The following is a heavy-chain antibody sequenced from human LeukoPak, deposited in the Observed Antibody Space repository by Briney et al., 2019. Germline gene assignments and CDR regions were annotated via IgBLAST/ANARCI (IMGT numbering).Heavy chain of an antibody. CDR1: GGTFSSYA. J-gene: IGHJ4*02. CDR3: ARDNYYDSSPYFDY. D-gene: IGHD3-22*01. V-gene: IGHV1-69*13. CDR2: IIPIFGTA. Sequence: SVKVSCXASGGTFSSYAISWVRQAPGQGLEWMGGIIPIFGTANYAQKFQGRVTITADESTSTAYMELSSLRSEDTAVYYCARDNYYDSSPYFDYWGQGTLVTVSS.